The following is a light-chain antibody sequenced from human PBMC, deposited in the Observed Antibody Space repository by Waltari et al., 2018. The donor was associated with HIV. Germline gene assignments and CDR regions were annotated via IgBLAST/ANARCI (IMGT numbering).Light chain of an antibody. J-gene: IGLJ3*02. CDR2: RNN. V-gene: IGLV1-47*01. CDR3: AAWDDSLSAVV. Sequence: QSVLTQPPSASGTPGQRVTISCSGSSSNIGSKYVYCFQPPTSTAPNLLMYRNNQRPSGVPDRVSGSKSGTSASLAISGLRAEDEADYYCAAWDDSLSAVVFGGGTKLTVL. CDR1: SSNIGSKY.